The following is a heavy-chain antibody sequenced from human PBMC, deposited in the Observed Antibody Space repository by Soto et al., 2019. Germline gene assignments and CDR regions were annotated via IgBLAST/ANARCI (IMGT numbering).Heavy chain of an antibody. J-gene: IGHJ5*01. D-gene: IGHD3-10*01. CDR1: GFSVGTNY. CDR3: ARDRGFSCFDL. V-gene: IGHV3-66*01. Sequence: PGGSLRLSCAASGFSVGTNYMTWVRQAPGKGLEWVSIIYSGDNAYYADSVKGRFTIFRDSFRNTLNLQMNSLRAEDTAIYYCARDRGFSCFDLWGQGTMVTV. CDR2: IYSGDNA.